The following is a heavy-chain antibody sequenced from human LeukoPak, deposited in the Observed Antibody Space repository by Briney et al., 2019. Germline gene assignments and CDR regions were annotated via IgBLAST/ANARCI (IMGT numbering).Heavy chain of an antibody. J-gene: IGHJ5*02. CDR1: GGTFSSYA. V-gene: IGHV1-69*04. CDR3: ARALRDGHIENH. Sequence: SVKVSCKASGGTFSSYAISWVRQAPGQGLEWMGRIIPILGIANYAQKFQGRVTITADKSTSTAYMELSGLRSEDTAAYYCARALRDGHIENHWGQGTRVTVSS. CDR2: IIPILGIA. D-gene: IGHD3-16*01.